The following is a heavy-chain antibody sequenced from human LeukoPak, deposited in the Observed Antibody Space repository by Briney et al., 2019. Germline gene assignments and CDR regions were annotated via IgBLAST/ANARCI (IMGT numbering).Heavy chain of an antibody. CDR1: GYTFTSYY. V-gene: IGHV1-46*01. Sequence: ASVKVSCKASGYTFTSYYMHWVRQAPGQGLEWMGIINPSGGSTSYAQKFQGRVTMTRDTSTSTVYMELSSLRSEDTAVYYCARDPRREEGYSYGYEGRYFDYWGQGTLVTVSS. J-gene: IGHJ4*02. CDR3: ARDPRREEGYSYGYEGRYFDY. CDR2: INPSGGST. D-gene: IGHD5-18*01.